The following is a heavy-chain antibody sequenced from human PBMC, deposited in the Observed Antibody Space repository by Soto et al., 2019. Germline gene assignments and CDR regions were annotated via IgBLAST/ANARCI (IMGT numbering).Heavy chain of an antibody. CDR1: GYTFTSYG. Sequence: GASVKVSCKASGYTFTSYGISWVRQAPGQGHEWMGWISAYNGNTNYAQKLQVRVTMTTDTSTSTAYMELRSLRSDDTAVYYCARDQYYDILTGSPTLAHYYGMDVWGQGTAVTVSS. J-gene: IGHJ6*02. V-gene: IGHV1-18*01. D-gene: IGHD3-9*01. CDR3: ARDQYYDILTGSPTLAHYYGMDV. CDR2: ISAYNGNT.